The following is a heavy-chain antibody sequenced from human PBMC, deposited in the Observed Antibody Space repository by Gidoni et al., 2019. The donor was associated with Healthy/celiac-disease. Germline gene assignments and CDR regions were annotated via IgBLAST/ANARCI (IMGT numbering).Heavy chain of an antibody. CDR2: INAGNGNT. J-gene: IGHJ6*02. CDR3: ARKVVLYGMDV. D-gene: IGHD2-15*01. Sequence: QVQLVQSGAEVKKPGASVKVSGKASGYTFTSYAMHWVRQAPGQRLEWMGWINAGNGNTKYSQKFQGRVTITRDTSASTAYMELSSLRSEDTAVYYCARKVVLYGMDVWGQGTTVTVSS. CDR1: GYTFTSYA. V-gene: IGHV1-3*01.